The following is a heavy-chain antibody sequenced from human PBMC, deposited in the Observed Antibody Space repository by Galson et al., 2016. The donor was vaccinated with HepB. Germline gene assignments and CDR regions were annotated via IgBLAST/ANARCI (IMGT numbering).Heavy chain of an antibody. CDR2: INTKSDGGTT. J-gene: IGHJ4*02. CDR3: TTDGLDISFDY. CDR1: GFTVFNNY. Sequence: SLRLSCAASGFTVFNNYMTWVRQAPGKGLEWVGRINTKSDGGTTQYAAPVEGRFTISRDDSENRLYLQMNNLEPGDTAVYYCTTDGLDISFDYWGQGTRVTVSS. V-gene: IGHV3-15*01. D-gene: IGHD2-2*03.